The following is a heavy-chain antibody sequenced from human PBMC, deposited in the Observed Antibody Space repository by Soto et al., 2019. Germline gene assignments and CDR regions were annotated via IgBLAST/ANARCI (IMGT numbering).Heavy chain of an antibody. J-gene: IGHJ5*02. CDR3: SRHPTYLGSGSNWFDT. Sequence: AASVKVSCKASGGTFNTYTINWVRQAPGRGLEWVGQIVPMYDSVNYAENFQGGVTITADKSITTASLQWASLKDSDTAIYYCSRHPTYLGSGSNWFDTWGQGTLVTVSS. CDR2: IVPMYDSV. V-gene: IGHV1-69*06. CDR1: GGTFNTYT. D-gene: IGHD3-10*01.